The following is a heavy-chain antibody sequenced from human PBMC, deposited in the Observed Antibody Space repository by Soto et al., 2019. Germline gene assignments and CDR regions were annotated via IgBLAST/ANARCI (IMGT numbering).Heavy chain of an antibody. V-gene: IGHV4-59*01. CDR1: GGSISRYY. D-gene: IGHD2-15*01. CDR2: IHHTGST. CDR3: ARVKPAAPYYQYMDV. J-gene: IGHJ6*03. Sequence: QVQLQESGPGLVKPSKTLSLTCTVSGGSISRYYWSWIRQPPGKGLEWIGYIHHTGSTTYTPSLQSRVTISLDTSKNQFSLKLSSVTAAHTAIYYCARVKPAAPYYQYMDVWGEGTTVTVSS.